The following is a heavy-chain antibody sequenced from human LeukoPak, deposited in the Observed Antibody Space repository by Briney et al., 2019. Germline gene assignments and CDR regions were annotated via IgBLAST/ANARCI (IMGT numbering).Heavy chain of an antibody. CDR3: ARERILTTAHAFDI. D-gene: IGHD3-9*01. CDR1: GGSISSSNW. V-gene: IGHV4-4*02. CDR2: IYHSGST. Sequence: PSETLSLTCAVSGGSISSSNWWSWVRQPPGKGLEWIGEIYHSGSTNYNPSLKSRVTISVDKSKNQFSLKLSSVTAADTAVYYCARERILTTAHAFDIWGQGTMVTVSS. J-gene: IGHJ3*02.